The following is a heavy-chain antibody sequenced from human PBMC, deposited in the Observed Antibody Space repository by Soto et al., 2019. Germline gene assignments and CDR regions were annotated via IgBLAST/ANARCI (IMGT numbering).Heavy chain of an antibody. CDR2: ISGSGGST. V-gene: IGHV3-23*01. CDR3: AKVSKGVGATHFDY. D-gene: IGHD1-26*01. J-gene: IGHJ4*02. Sequence: EVQLLESGGGLVQPGGSLRLSCAASGFTFSSYAMSWVRQAPGKGLEWVSAISGSGGSTYYADSVKGRFTISRDNSKNPLYLQMDSLRAEDTAVYYCAKVSKGVGATHFDYWGQGTLVTVSS. CDR1: GFTFSSYA.